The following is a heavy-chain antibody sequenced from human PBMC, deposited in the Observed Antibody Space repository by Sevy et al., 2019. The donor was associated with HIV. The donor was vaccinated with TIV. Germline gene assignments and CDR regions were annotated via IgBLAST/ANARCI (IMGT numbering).Heavy chain of an antibody. Sequence: GGSLKISCKGSGYSFTSYWISWVRQMPGKGLEWMGRIDPSDSYTNYSPSFQGHVTIPADKSIRTAYLQWSSLKASDTAMYYCARNEAYSSGYYYVLNHGMDVWGQGTTVTVSS. CDR3: ARNEAYSSGYYYVLNHGMDV. D-gene: IGHD3-22*01. CDR1: GYSFTSYW. CDR2: IDPSDSYT. V-gene: IGHV5-10-1*01. J-gene: IGHJ6*02.